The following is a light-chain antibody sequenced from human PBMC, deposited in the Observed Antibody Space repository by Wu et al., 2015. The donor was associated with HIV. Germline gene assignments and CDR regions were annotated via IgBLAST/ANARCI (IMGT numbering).Light chain of an antibody. CDR1: QSVASN. CDR3: NHIIGGLRLT. CDR2: GAS. J-gene: IGKJ4*01. V-gene: IGKV3-15*01. Sequence: EIVMTQSPATLSVSPGERVTLSCRASQSVASNLAWYQQKPGQAPRLLIYGASTRAAGVPSRFSGSGSDTEFTLAISSIQSEDSAIYYCNHIIGGLRLTFGGGTRVQI.